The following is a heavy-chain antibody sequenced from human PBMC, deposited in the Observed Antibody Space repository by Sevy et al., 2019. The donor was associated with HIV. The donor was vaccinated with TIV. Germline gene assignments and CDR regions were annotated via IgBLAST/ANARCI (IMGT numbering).Heavy chain of an antibody. J-gene: IGHJ6*02. D-gene: IGHD6-19*01. CDR2: IHYFGSA. CDR3: ARDTSGYSSGWYPYYNYYGLDV. V-gene: IGHV4-59*11. CDR1: GGSISDHY. Sequence: SETLSLTCTASGGSISDHYWNWIRQPPGKGLEWIGQIHYFGSANYNPSLKSRVTISLDTSNNRFSLKLSSVNAADTAVYYCARDTSGYSSGWYPYYNYYGLDVWGQGTTVTVSS.